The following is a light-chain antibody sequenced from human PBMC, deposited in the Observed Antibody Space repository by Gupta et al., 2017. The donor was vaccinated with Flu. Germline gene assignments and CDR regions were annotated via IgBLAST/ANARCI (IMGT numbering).Light chain of an antibody. CDR2: DAS. CDR1: QSVSSN. V-gene: IGKV3-15*01. CDR3: QQYNNWPPLT. Sequence: EIVMTQSPATLSVSPGERATLSCRASQSVSSNLAWYQQKPGQAPRLLIYDASTRATDIPARFSGSGSGTEFTLTISSLQSEDFAVYYCQQYNNWPPLTFGQGTXLEIK. J-gene: IGKJ2*01.